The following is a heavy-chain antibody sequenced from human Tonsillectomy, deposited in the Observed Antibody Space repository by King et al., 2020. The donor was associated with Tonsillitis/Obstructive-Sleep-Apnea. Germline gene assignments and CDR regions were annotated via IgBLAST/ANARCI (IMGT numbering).Heavy chain of an antibody. CDR2: INHSGST. D-gene: IGHD3-3*01. J-gene: IGHJ4*02. Sequence: VQLQQWGAGLLKPSETLSLTCAVYGGSFSGYYWSWIRQPPGKGLEWIGEINHSGSTNYNPSLKSRVTVSVDTSKNHFSLKLSSVTAADTAVYYCATAYDFLSGLNWWGQGTLVTVSS. CDR1: GGSFSGYY. CDR3: ATAYDFLSGLNW. V-gene: IGHV4-34*01.